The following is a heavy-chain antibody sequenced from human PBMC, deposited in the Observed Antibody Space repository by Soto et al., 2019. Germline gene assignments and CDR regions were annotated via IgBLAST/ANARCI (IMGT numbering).Heavy chain of an antibody. Sequence: SVKVSYKAFGYSFNNFAMHWGRQSPGQSLEWMGWINAGNQNTKYSQKFQGRVTITSDTSASTAYMELSSLRSEDTAVYFCERAKVGALNWFDPWGQGTLVTGSS. CDR2: INAGNQNT. D-gene: IGHD1-26*01. CDR3: ERAKVGALNWFDP. V-gene: IGHV1-3*01. J-gene: IGHJ5*02. CDR1: GYSFNNFA.